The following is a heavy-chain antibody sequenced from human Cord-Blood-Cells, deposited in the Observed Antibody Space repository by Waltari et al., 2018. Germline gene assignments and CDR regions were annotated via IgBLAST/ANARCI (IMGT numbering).Heavy chain of an antibody. D-gene: IGHD6-19*01. CDR2: IRSNGGST. CDR3: VKMGAVAGTFDY. CDR1: GFTFSSYA. V-gene: IGHV3-64D*09. Sequence: EVQLVESGGGLVQPGGSLRLSCSASGFTFSSYAIHWFRQAPGKGLEYVSDIRSNGGSTYYAESVKGRFTISRDNSKNTLYLQMSSLRAEDTAVYYCVKMGAVAGTFDYWGQGTLVTVSS. J-gene: IGHJ4*02.